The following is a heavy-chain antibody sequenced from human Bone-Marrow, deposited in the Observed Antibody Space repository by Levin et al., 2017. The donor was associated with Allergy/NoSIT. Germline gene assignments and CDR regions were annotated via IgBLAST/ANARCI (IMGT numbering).Heavy chain of an antibody. CDR1: GFTFSNAW. V-gene: IGHV3-15*01. J-gene: IGHJ6*03. Sequence: GGSLRLSCAASGFTFSNAWMSWVRQAPGKGLEWVGRIKSKTDGGTTDYAAPVKGRFTISRDDSKNTLYLQMNSLKTEDTAVYYCTTVLFLSDSPLYYYYYYMDVWGKGTTVTVSS. CDR2: IKSKTDGGTT. D-gene: IGHD2-21*02. CDR3: TTVLFLSDSPLYYYYYYMDV.